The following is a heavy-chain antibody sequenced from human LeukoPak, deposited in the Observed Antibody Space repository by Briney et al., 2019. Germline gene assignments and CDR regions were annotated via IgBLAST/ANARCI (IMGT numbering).Heavy chain of an antibody. CDR3: ARYASGSYHLDY. V-gene: IGHV3-7*01. Sequence: GGSLRLSCAVSGFTFSSYWMSWVRQAPGEGLEWMAKIKPEGSETDHVDSVRGRFTISRDNAKNSLNLQMNSLRGEDAAVYYCARYASGSYHLDYWGQGNLVTVSS. CDR2: IKPEGSET. CDR1: GFTFSSYW. J-gene: IGHJ4*02. D-gene: IGHD3-10*01.